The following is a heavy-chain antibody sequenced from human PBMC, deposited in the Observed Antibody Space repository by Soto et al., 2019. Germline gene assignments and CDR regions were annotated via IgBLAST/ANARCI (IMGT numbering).Heavy chain of an antibody. CDR1: GFTFSSYA. Sequence: PGGSLRLSCAASGFTFSSYAMSWVRQAPGKGLEWVSAISGSGGSTYYADSVKGRFTISRDNSKNTLYLQMNSLRAEDTAVYYCAKVLWDWTVSYYFDYWGQGTLVTVSS. D-gene: IGHD1-26*01. V-gene: IGHV3-23*01. CDR3: AKVLWDWTVSYYFDY. J-gene: IGHJ4*02. CDR2: ISGSGGST.